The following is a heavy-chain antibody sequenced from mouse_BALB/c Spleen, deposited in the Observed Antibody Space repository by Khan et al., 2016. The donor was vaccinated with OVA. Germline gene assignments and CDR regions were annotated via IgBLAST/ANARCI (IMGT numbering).Heavy chain of an antibody. V-gene: IGHV3-2*02. J-gene: IGHJ2*01. CDR3: SITARINY. Sequence: EVQLQESGPGLVKPSQSLSLTCTVTGYSITSGYGWNWIRQFPGNKLEWMGYISYSGSTNYNQSLKSRISFTRDISMIYFFLQLNSVTTEDTATYYCSITARINYWGQGTTLTFSS. D-gene: IGHD1-2*01. CDR1: GYSITSGYG. CDR2: ISYSGST.